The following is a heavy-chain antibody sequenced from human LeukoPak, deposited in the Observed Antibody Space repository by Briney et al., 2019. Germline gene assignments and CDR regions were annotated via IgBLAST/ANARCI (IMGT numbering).Heavy chain of an antibody. Sequence: ASVKVSCKASGGTFTSYGISWVRQAPGQGLEWMGWISAYNGNTNYAQKLQGRVTMTTDTSTSTAYMELRSLRSDDTAVYYCARDLGYGDWYYFDYWGQGTLVTVSS. CDR2: ISAYNGNT. D-gene: IGHD4-17*01. CDR3: ARDLGYGDWYYFDY. V-gene: IGHV1-18*01. J-gene: IGHJ4*02. CDR1: GGTFTSYG.